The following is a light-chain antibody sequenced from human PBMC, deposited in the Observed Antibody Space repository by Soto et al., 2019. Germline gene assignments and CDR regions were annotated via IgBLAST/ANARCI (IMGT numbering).Light chain of an antibody. V-gene: IGLV2-14*01. Sequence: QSALTQPASVSGSPGQSITISCTGSSSDVGSHSRVSWIQQHPGKTPKLIIYEVTNRPSGVSSRFSGSKSGTTASLTISGLQAEDEADYYCGSYTSTYVRIFGTGTKLTVL. J-gene: IGLJ1*01. CDR3: GSYTSTYVRI. CDR2: EVT. CDR1: SSDVGSHSR.